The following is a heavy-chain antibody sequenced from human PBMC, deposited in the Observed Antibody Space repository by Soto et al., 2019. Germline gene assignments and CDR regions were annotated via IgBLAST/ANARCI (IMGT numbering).Heavy chain of an antibody. CDR3: ARAAGWTAVGD. Sequence: QVQLVQSGAEVKKPGASVKVSCKASGYTFTSYAMHWVRQAPGQRLEWMGWINAGNGNTKYSQKFQGRVTITRDTSASTAYMELSCLRSEDTAVYYCARAAGWTAVGDWGQGTLVTVSS. D-gene: IGHD3-16*01. CDR1: GYTFTSYA. CDR2: INAGNGNT. J-gene: IGHJ4*02. V-gene: IGHV1-3*01.